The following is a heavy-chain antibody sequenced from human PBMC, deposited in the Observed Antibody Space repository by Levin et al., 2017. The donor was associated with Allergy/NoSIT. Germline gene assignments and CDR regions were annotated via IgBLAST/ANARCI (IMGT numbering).Heavy chain of an antibody. D-gene: IGHD1-26*01. V-gene: IGHV1-18*01. Sequence: LGESLKISCKASGYTFTSYGISWVRQAPGQGLEWMGWISAYNGNTNYAQKLQGRVTMTTDTSTSTAYMELRSLRSDDTAVYYCARPIVGAFTQPYYFDYWGQGTLVTVSS. CDR1: GYTFTSYG. CDR2: ISAYNGNT. CDR3: ARPIVGAFTQPYYFDY. J-gene: IGHJ4*02.